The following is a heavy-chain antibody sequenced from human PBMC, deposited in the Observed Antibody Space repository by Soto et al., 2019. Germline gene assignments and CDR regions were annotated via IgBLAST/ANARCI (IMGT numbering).Heavy chain of an antibody. V-gene: IGHV4-34*01. Sequence: SETLSLTCAVYGGSFSGYYWSWIRQPPGKGLEWIGEINHSGSTNYNPSLESRVTISVDTSKNQFSLKLSSVTAADTAVYYCARVAKNYYDSSGYRPFDYWGQGTLVTVSS. D-gene: IGHD3-22*01. CDR3: ARVAKNYYDSSGYRPFDY. J-gene: IGHJ4*02. CDR1: GGSFSGYY. CDR2: INHSGST.